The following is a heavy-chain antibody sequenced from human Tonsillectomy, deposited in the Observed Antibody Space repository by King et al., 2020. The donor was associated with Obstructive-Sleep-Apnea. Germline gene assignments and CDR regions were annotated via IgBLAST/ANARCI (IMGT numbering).Heavy chain of an antibody. D-gene: IGHD2-15*01. Sequence: VQLQESGPGLVKPSETLSLTCTVSGYSISSGYYWGWIRQPPGKGLEWIGSIYHSGSTYYNPSLKSLVTISVDTSKNQFSLKLSSVTAADTAVYYCARDEILSYYYYGMDVWGQGTTVTVSS. V-gene: IGHV4-38-2*02. CDR3: ARDEILSYYYYGMDV. J-gene: IGHJ6*02. CDR2: IYHSGST. CDR1: GYSISSGYY.